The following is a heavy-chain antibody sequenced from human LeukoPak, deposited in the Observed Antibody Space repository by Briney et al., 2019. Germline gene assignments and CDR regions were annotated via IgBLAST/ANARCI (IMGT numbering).Heavy chain of an antibody. CDR2: IYHSGST. J-gene: IGHJ2*01. CDR3: ARRYGDLAWYFDL. Sequence: SETLSLTCTASGGSISSYYWSWIRQPPGKGLEWIGYIYHSGSTNYNPSLKSRVTMSVDTSKNQFSLKLSSVTAADTAVYYCARRYGDLAWYFDLWGRGTLVTVSS. V-gene: IGHV4-59*08. D-gene: IGHD4-17*01. CDR1: GGSISSYY.